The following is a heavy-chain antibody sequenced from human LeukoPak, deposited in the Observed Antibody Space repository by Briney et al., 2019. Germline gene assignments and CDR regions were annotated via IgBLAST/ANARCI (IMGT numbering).Heavy chain of an antibody. J-gene: IGHJ4*02. CDR2: IKSKADGGTT. CDR1: GFTFNNAW. Sequence: GGSLRLSCAASGFTFNNAWMSWVRQAPGKGLEWVGRIKSKADGGTTDHAAPVKGRFTTSRDDSKNTLYLQMNRLKTEDTAVYYCTTDAPIFLYYYGSGSYSSTDFDYWGQGTLVTVSS. V-gene: IGHV3-15*01. D-gene: IGHD3-10*01. CDR3: TTDAPIFLYYYGSGSYSSTDFDY.